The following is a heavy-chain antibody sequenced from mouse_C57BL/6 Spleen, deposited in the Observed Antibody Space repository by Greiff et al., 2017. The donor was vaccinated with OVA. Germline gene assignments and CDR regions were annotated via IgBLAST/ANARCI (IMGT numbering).Heavy chain of an antibody. D-gene: IGHD2-5*01. CDR1: GFTFSSYT. V-gene: IGHV5-9*01. Sequence: EVQLQESGGGLVKPGGSLKLSCAASGFTFSSYTMSWVRQTPEKRLEWVATISGGGGNNYYPDSVKGRFTISRENATNTLYLQMHSLRSDDTALYYCARQPPSYSNYGYFDYWGQGTTLTVSS. CDR2: ISGGGGNN. J-gene: IGHJ2*01. CDR3: ARQPPSYSNYGYFDY.